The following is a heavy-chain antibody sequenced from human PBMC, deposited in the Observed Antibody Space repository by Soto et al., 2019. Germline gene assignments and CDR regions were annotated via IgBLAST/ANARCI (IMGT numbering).Heavy chain of an antibody. CDR3: ARLSLDAFDI. CDR1: GFTFSSYA. J-gene: IGHJ3*02. CDR2: IKSDGSST. Sequence: HPGGSLRLSFAASGFTFSSYAMSWVRQAPGKGLVWVSRIKSDGSSTSYADSVKGRFTISRDNAKNTLYLQMNSLRAEDTAVYYCARLSLDAFDIWGQGTMVTVSS. V-gene: IGHV3-74*01.